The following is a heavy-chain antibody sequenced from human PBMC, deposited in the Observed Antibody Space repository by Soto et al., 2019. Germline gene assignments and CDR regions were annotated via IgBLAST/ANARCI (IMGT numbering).Heavy chain of an antibody. J-gene: IGHJ4*02. CDR2: ISSSSSYI. D-gene: IGHD3-16*02. CDR3: ARDGGHMITFGGVIVIPPDY. V-gene: IGHV3-21*01. Sequence: EVQLVESGGGLVKPRGSLRLSCAASGFTFSSYSMNWVRQAPGKGLEWVSSISSSSSYIYYADSVKGRFTISRDNAKNSLYLQMNSLRAEDTAVYYCARDGGHMITFGGVIVIPPDYWGQGTLVTVSS. CDR1: GFTFSSYS.